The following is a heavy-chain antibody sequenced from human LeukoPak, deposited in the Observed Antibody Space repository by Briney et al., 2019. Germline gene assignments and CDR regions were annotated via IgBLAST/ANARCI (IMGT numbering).Heavy chain of an antibody. J-gene: IGHJ5*02. CDR3: AREIASYYYGSGSYDP. CDR1: GGTFSSYA. D-gene: IGHD3-10*01. V-gene: IGHV1-69*04. Sequence: SVKVSCKASGGTFSSYAISWVRQAPGQGLEWMGRIIPILGIANYAQKFQGRVTITADKSTSTAYMELSSLRSEDTAVYYCAREIASYYYGSGSYDPWGQGTLVTVSS. CDR2: IIPILGIA.